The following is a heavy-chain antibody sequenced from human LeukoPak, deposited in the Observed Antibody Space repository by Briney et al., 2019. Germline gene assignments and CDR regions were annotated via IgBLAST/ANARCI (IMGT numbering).Heavy chain of an antibody. V-gene: IGHV1-8*01. CDR2: MNPNSGNT. Sequence: ASVKVSCKASGYTFTSYDINWVRQAPGQGLEWMGWMNPNSGNTGYAQKFQGRVTMTRNTSISTAYMELSSLRSDDTAVYYCARVGYCSRTSCYGYNWFVPWGQASLVSVSS. J-gene: IGHJ5*02. D-gene: IGHD2-2*03. CDR3: ARVGYCSRTSCYGYNWFVP. CDR1: GYTFTSYD.